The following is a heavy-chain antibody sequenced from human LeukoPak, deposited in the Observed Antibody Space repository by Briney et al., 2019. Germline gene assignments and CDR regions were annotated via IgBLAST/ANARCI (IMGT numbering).Heavy chain of an antibody. V-gene: IGHV1-8*03. CDR3: ARVIAELRSPAGFDY. Sequence: GASVKVSCKASGYTFTGYYMHWVRQAPGQGLEWMGWMNPNSGNTGYAQKFQGRVTVTRNTSISTAYMELSSLRSEDTAVYYCARVIAELRSPAGFDYWGQGTLVTVSS. D-gene: IGHD1-7*01. CDR1: GYTFTGYY. J-gene: IGHJ4*02. CDR2: MNPNSGNT.